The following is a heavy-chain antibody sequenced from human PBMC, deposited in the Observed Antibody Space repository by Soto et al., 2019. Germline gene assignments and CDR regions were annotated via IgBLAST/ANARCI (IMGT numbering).Heavy chain of an antibody. J-gene: IGHJ4*02. CDR2: IYYSGST. Sequence: SETLSLTCTVSGGSISSGGYYWSWIRQHPGKGLEWIGYIYYSGSTYYKPSLKSRVTISVDTSKNKFSLKLSSVTAADTAVYYCARSTDSSGWHFDYWGQGTQVTVS. CDR3: ARSTDSSGWHFDY. CDR1: GGSISSGGYY. D-gene: IGHD6-19*01. V-gene: IGHV4-31*03.